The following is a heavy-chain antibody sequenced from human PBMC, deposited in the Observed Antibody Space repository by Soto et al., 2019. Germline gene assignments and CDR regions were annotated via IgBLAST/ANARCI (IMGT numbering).Heavy chain of an antibody. J-gene: IGHJ5*02. V-gene: IGHV4-30-2*01. Sequence: QLQLQESGSGLVKPSQTLSLTCAVSGGSISIGGYSWGWVRQPPGKGLEWIGYIYHSGNTCYNPSLNSRVSISVDRFKDQFSLKLRCVTAADTVVYYCGRVPSPWGQGTLVTVSS. CDR1: GGSISIGGYS. CDR3: GRVPSP. CDR2: IYHSGNT.